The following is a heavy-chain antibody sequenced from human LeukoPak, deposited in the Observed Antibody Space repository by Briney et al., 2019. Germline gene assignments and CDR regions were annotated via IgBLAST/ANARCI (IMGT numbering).Heavy chain of an antibody. D-gene: IGHD4-17*01. Sequence: GGSLRLSCAASGFTFSSYSMNWVRQAPGKGLEWVSAISGSGGSTYYADSVKGRFTISRDNSKNTLYLQMNSLRAEDTAVYYCAKDRLTATKYWSFDLWGRGTLASVSS. CDR3: AKDRLTATKYWSFDL. CDR2: ISGSGGST. CDR1: GFTFSSYS. V-gene: IGHV3-23*01. J-gene: IGHJ2*01.